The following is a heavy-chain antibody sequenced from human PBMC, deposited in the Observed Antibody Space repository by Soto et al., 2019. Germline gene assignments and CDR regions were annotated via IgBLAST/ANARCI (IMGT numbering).Heavy chain of an antibody. Sequence: QLQLQESGSKLVKPSQTLSLTCAVSGGSISSGGYSWSWIRQPPGKGLEWIGYIYHSVSTYYNPSLKSRVTMSVDRAKNQFSLKLSSVTAADTAVYSCARGPPIFYWGQGTLVTVSS. J-gene: IGHJ4*02. V-gene: IGHV4-30-2*01. CDR3: ARGPPIFY. CDR2: IYHSVST. CDR1: GGSISSGGYS. D-gene: IGHD3-9*01.